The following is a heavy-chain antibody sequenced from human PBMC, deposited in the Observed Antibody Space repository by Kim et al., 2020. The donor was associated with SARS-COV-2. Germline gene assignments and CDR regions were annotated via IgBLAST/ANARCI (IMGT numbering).Heavy chain of an antibody. CDR3: ATSGSSWTRSGWFDP. J-gene: IGHJ5*02. Sequence: QKVQGRVTMTEETSTDTAYMELSSLRSEDTAVYYCATSGSSWTRSGWFDPWGQGTLVTVSS. D-gene: IGHD6-13*01. V-gene: IGHV1-24*01.